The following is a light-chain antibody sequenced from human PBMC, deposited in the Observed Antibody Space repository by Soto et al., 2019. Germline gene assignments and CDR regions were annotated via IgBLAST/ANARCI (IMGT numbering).Light chain of an antibody. Sequence: DIQLTQSPFSLSASVGDRVTITCRASQSIRNYLNWYQHKPGKAPNLLIYDASSLQSGVPSRFSGSGSGTDFTLTISSLQPEDFATYYCQQSHSTLYTFGLGTKLVIK. CDR1: QSIRNY. CDR2: DAS. V-gene: IGKV1-39*01. CDR3: QQSHSTLYT. J-gene: IGKJ2*01.